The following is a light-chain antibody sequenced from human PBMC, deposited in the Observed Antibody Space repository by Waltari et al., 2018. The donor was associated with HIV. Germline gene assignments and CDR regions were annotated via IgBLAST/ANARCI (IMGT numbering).Light chain of an antibody. CDR1: SSNIGQNY. CDR2: DNN. V-gene: IGLV1-51*01. Sequence: QSVLTQPPSVSAAAGQKVTISCSGSSSNIGQNYVSWYQQLPGTAPKLLIYDNNERPSGIPDRFAGSKSGTSATLDIAGLQTGDEADYYCGTWDSSLSAGVFGGGTKLTVL. CDR3: GTWDSSLSAGV. J-gene: IGLJ2*01.